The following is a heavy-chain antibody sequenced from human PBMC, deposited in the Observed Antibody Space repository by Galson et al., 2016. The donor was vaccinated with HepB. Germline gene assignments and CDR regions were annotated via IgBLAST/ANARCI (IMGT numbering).Heavy chain of an antibody. CDR2: IKGDGSVT. CDR1: GFTFSDYW. CDR3: ARDRGGSAGGYNWFDS. Sequence: SLRLSCAASGFTFSDYWMHWVRQAPGTGLVWVSRIKGDGSVTDYADSVKGRFTISRDNAKNTLCLQMNSLRADDTAVYYWARDRGGSAGGYNWFDSWGQGMLVTVSS. D-gene: IGHD2-15*01. J-gene: IGHJ5*01. V-gene: IGHV3-74*01.